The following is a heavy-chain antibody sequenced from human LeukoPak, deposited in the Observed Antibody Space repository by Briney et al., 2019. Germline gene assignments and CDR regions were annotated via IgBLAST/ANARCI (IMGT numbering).Heavy chain of an antibody. CDR3: AREVEMATSDAFDI. Sequence: SETLSLTCTVSGGSISSYYWSWIRQPPGKGLEWIGYIYYSGSTNYNPSLKSRVTISVDTSKNQFFLKLSSVTAADTAVYYCAREVEMATSDAFDIWGQGTMVTVSS. CDR2: IYYSGST. V-gene: IGHV4-59*01. J-gene: IGHJ3*02. D-gene: IGHD5-24*01. CDR1: GGSISSYY.